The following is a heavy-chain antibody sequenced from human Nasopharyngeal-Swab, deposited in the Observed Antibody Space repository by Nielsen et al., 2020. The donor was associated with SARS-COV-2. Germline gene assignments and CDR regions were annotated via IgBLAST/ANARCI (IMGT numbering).Heavy chain of an antibody. J-gene: IGHJ2*01. CDR1: GFTFSSYS. CDR2: IHSDGTST. D-gene: IGHD1-1*01. CDR3: AKDLPEGWNSYLWYFDL. V-gene: IGHV3-23*03. Sequence: GGSLRLSCAASGFTFSSYSMNWVRQAPGMGLEWVSVIHSDGTSTKYADSVKCRFTISRDNSKDTLYLQMNSLRAEDTAVYYCAKDLPEGWNSYLWYFDLWGRGTLVTVSS.